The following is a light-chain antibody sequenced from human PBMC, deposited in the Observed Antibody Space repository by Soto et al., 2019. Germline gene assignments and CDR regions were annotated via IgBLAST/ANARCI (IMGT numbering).Light chain of an antibody. J-gene: IGKJ1*01. V-gene: IGKV3-20*01. CDR1: QSVSGY. CDR3: QQCSSSPWT. Sequence: TQSPGTLSVSQWARVSLSCRASQSVSGYIAWYQQKPGQAPRLLIYAASTRATGIPDRFSGGGSGTDFTLTISRLEAEDFAVYYCQQCSSSPWTFGQGTKVDI. CDR2: AAS.